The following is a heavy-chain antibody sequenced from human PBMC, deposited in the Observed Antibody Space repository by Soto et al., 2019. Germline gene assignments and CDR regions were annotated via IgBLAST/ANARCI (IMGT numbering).Heavy chain of an antibody. CDR2: IFYRGST. CDR1: GGSISSSRSY. D-gene: IGHD2-2*01. CDR3: ARQPTTADLALGFDP. J-gene: IGHJ5*02. V-gene: IGHV4-39*01. Sequence: QLQLQESGPGLVKASETLSLTCNVSGGSISSSRSYWAWIRQPPGKGLVWIANIFYRGSTYYNPSLASLLTASVNTTKNQFTLQLSSVTPVDTAVHDCARQPTTADLALGFDPWGKGTLVTVSS.